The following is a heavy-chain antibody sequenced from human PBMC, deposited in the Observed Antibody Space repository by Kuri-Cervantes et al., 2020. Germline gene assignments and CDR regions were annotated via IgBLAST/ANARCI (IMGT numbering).Heavy chain of an antibody. CDR3: ATTSSGSWEDAFDI. CDR1: GFTFSTYD. D-gene: IGHD6-13*01. J-gene: IGHJ3*02. Sequence: SLKISCAASGFTFSTYDMHWVRQAPGKGLEWVSGISWNSGSIGYADSVKGRFTISRDNAKNSLYLQMNSLRAEDTALYYCATTSSGSWEDAFDIWGQGTMVTVSS. CDR2: ISWNSGSI. V-gene: IGHV3-9*01.